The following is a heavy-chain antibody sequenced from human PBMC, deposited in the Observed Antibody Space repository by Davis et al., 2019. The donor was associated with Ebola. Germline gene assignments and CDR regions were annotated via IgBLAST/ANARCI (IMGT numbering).Heavy chain of an antibody. D-gene: IGHD2-21*02. V-gene: IGHV3-23*01. J-gene: IGHJ4*02. Sequence: GESLKISCTASGFTFTSHSMAWVRQAPGKGLEWVSVISGRSTTIHYADSVKGRFTISRDNSKNTLYLQMNSLRDEDAAVYYCAKEGDYCGGDCYGSFDYWGQGTQVTVSS. CDR1: GFTFTSHS. CDR3: AKEGDYCGGDCYGSFDY. CDR2: ISGRSTTI.